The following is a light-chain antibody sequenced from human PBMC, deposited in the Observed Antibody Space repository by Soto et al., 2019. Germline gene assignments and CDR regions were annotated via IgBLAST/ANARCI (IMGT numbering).Light chain of an antibody. V-gene: IGLV2-14*01. CDR3: RSYASGNTYV. Sequence: QSVLTQPASVSGSPGQSITISCTGTSSDVGDYNYVSWYQQHPGKAPKVMIYEVTNRPSGVSNRFSGSKSGNTASLTISGLQPEDEADYYCRSYASGNTYVFGTGTKLTVL. CDR1: SSDVGDYNY. CDR2: EVT. J-gene: IGLJ1*01.